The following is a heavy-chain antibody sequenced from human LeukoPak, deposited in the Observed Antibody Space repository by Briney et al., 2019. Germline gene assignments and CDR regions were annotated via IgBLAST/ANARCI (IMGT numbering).Heavy chain of an antibody. CDR2: IRSKANSYAT. V-gene: IGHV3-73*01. D-gene: IGHD5-18*01. CDR3: TSRGYSYAAPTYDYYYYMDV. J-gene: IGHJ6*03. CDR1: GFTFSSYG. Sequence: GGSLRLSCAASGFTFSSYGMHWVRQAPGKGLEWVGRIRSKANSYATAYAASVKGRFTISRDDSKSTAYLQMNSLKTEDTAVYYCTSRGYSYAAPTYDYYYYMDVWGKGTTVTVSS.